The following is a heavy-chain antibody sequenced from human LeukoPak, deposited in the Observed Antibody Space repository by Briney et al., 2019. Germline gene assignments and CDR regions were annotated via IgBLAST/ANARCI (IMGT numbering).Heavy chain of an antibody. Sequence: PGGSLRLSCAASGFTFDDYAMHWVRQAPGKGLEWVSGISWNSGSIGYADSVKGRFTISRDNAKNSLYLQMNSLRAEDMALYYCAKARGATITSLDAFDIWGQGTMVTVSS. CDR3: AKARGATITSLDAFDI. CDR2: ISWNSGSI. V-gene: IGHV3-9*03. CDR1: GFTFDDYA. D-gene: IGHD5-12*01. J-gene: IGHJ3*02.